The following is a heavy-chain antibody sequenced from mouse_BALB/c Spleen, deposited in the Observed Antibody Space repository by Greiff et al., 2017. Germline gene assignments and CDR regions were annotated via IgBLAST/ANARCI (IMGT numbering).Heavy chain of an antibody. CDR3: ARSSYYYGSSYAMDY. CDR2: IDPSDSET. J-gene: IGHJ4*01. D-gene: IGHD1-1*01. Sequence: QVQLQQSGPQLVRPGASVKISCKASGYSFTSYWMHWVKQRPGQGLEWIGMIDPSDSETRLNQKFKDKATLTVDKSSSTAYMQLSSPTSEDSAVYYCARSSYYYGSSYAMDYWGQGTSVTVSS. V-gene: IGHV1S126*01. CDR1: GYSFTSYW.